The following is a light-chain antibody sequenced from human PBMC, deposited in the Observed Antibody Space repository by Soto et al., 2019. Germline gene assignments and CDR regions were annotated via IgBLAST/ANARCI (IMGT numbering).Light chain of an antibody. V-gene: IGLV1-44*01. CDR1: SSNIGSNT. J-gene: IGLJ2*01. CDR2: SNN. CDR3: AACYDSLNGVV. Sequence: QSVLTQPPSASGTPGQRVTISCSGSSSNIGSNTVNWYQQLPGTAPKLLIYSNNQRPSGVPDRFSGSKSGTSASLAISGLQSEDEADYYCAACYDSLNGVVFGGGSKLTVL.